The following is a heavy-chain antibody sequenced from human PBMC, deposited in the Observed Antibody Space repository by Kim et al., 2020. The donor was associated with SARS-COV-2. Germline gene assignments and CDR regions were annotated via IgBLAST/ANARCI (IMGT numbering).Heavy chain of an antibody. Sequence: ASVKVSCKASGYTFTAYYLDWVRQAPGQGLQWMGRINTDSGDTDYAREFQGRVTMTRDTSINTAYLDMSGLRSDDWAVYYCTTGVKYAFAVWGEGTIVTVSS. V-gene: IGHV1-2*06. CDR2: INTDSGDT. CDR3: TTGVKYAFAV. CDR1: GYTFTAYY. J-gene: IGHJ3*01. D-gene: IGHD2-8*01.